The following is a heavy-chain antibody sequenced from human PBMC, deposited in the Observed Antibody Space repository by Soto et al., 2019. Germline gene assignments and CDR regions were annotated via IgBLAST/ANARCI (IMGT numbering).Heavy chain of an antibody. CDR1: GFTFSSYG. V-gene: IGHV3-30*03. CDR3: ATLQGAPRKEQQLVPKRDY. D-gene: IGHD6-13*01. J-gene: IGHJ4*02. CDR2: ISYDGSNK. Sequence: QVQLVESGGGVVQPGRSLRLSCAASGFTFSSYGMHWVRQAPVKGLEWVAVISYDGSNKYYADSVKGRFTISRDNSKNTLYLQMNSLRAEDTAVYYCATLQGAPRKEQQLVPKRDYWGQGTLVTVSS.